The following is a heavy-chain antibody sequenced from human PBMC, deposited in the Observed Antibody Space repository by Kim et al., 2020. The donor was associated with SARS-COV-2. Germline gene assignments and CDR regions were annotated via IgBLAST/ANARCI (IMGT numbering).Heavy chain of an antibody. V-gene: IGHV3-33*06. CDR2: IWYDGSNK. J-gene: IGHJ3*02. D-gene: IGHD4-17*01. CDR1: GFTFSSYA. Sequence: GGSLRLSCAASGFTFSSYAMHWVRQAPGKGLEWVAVIWYDGSNKYYADSVKGRFTISRDNSKNTLYLQMNSLRAEDTAVYYCAKDSTTVTTKGSAFDIWGQGTMVTVSS. CDR3: AKDSTTVTTKGSAFDI.